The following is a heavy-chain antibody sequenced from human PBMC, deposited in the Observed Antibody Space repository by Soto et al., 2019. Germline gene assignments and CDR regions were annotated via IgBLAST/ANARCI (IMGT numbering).Heavy chain of an antibody. CDR3: ARDVRPAHTNWFDP. CDR2: IYHSGST. J-gene: IGHJ5*02. Sequence: SETLSLTCTVSGGSISSGDYYWSWVRQHPGKGLEWIGYIYHSGSTYYNPSLKSRVTISVDTSKNQFSLKLSSVTAADTAVYYCARDVRPAHTNWFDPWGQGTLVTVSS. CDR1: GGSISSGDYY. D-gene: IGHD2-8*01. V-gene: IGHV4-31*03.